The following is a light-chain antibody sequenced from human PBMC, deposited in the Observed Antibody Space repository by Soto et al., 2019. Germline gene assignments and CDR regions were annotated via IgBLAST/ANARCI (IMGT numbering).Light chain of an antibody. CDR3: HQYGSSPLYT. V-gene: IGKV3-20*01. J-gene: IGKJ2*01. CDR1: QSVSSSY. CDR2: GAS. Sequence: EIVLTQSPGTLSLSPGERATLSCRASQSVSSSYLAWYQQKPGQAPRLLIYGASSRATGIPDRFSGSGSGTEFTLTISRLEPEDFAVYYCHQYGSSPLYTFGKGTKLEIK.